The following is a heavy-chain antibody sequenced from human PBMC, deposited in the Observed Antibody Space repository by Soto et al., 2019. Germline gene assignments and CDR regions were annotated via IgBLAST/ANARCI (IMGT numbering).Heavy chain of an antibody. CDR2: ISYDGSNK. CDR1: GFTFSSYA. CDR3: ARDGGMTTVTTNYYYGLGV. Sequence: QVQLVESGGGVVQPGRSLRLSCAASGFTFSSYAMHWVRQAPGKGLEWMAVISYDGSNKYYADSVKGRFTISRDNSKNTLYLQMNSLRPEDTAMYYCARDGGMTTVTTNYYYGLGVWGQGTTVTVSS. J-gene: IGHJ6*02. D-gene: IGHD4-17*01. V-gene: IGHV3-30-3*01.